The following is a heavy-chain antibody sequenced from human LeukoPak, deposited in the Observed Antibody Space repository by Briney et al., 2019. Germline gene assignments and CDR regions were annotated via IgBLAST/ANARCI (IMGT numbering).Heavy chain of an antibody. CDR1: GFRFSSHG. D-gene: IGHD1-26*01. CDR3: VRDSLVGATRPGWAFDV. CDR2: IWFDGSNR. Sequence: PGGSLRLSCAASGFRFSSHGMHWVRQAPGKGLEWVALIWFDGSNRYYADSVNGRFTISRDSSNLYLQMNSLRAEDTAVYYCVRDSLVGATRPGWAFDVWGQGTRVTVSS. J-gene: IGHJ3*01. V-gene: IGHV3-33*01.